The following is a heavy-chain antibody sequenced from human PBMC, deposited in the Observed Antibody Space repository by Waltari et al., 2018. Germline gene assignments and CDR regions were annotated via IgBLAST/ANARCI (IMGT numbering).Heavy chain of an antibody. CDR3: AREGGLSAMVRGVMIDY. V-gene: IGHV1-69*08. CDR1: GGTFSSYT. J-gene: IGHJ4*02. CDR2: IIPILGIA. D-gene: IGHD3-10*01. Sequence: QVQLVQSGAEVKKPGSSVKVSCKASGGTFSSYTISWVRQAPGHGLEWMGRIIPILGIANYAQKFQGRVTITADKSTSTAYMELSSLRSEDTAVYYCAREGGLSAMVRGVMIDYWGQGTLVTVSS.